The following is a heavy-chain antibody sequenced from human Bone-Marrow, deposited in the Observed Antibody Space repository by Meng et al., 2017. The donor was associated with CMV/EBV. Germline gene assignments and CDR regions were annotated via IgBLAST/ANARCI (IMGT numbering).Heavy chain of an antibody. V-gene: IGHV3-21*01. CDR2: ITSSSSYI. CDR1: GFTFTSYS. CDR3: ARDQLQLGVYYYGMDV. D-gene: IGHD1-1*01. J-gene: IGHJ6*02. Sequence: GGSLRLSCAASGFTFTSYSMNWVRQAPGKGLEWVSSITSSSSYIYYAHSVKGRFTISRDNAKNSLSLQMNSLRAEDTAVYYCARDQLQLGVYYYGMDVWGQGTTVTVSS.